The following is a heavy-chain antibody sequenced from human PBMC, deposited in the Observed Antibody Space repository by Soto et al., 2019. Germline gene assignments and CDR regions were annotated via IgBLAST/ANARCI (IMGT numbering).Heavy chain of an antibody. J-gene: IGHJ4*02. D-gene: IGHD3-16*02. Sequence: PSETLSLTCTVSGDSISSGGYYWSWIRQHPGKGLEWIGHIYYSGGTYYNPSLKSRVTISVDTSKNQFSLKLSSVTAADTAVYYCAREGDAFGGVISYWGQGTLVTVSS. CDR1: GDSISSGGYY. CDR2: IYYSGGT. CDR3: AREGDAFGGVISY. V-gene: IGHV4-31*03.